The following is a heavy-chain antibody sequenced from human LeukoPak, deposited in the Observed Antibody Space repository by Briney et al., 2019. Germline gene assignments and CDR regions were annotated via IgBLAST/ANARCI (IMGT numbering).Heavy chain of an antibody. CDR1: GYTFTSYY. Sequence: SVKVSCKASGYTFTSYYMHWVRQAPGQGLEWMGIINPSGGSTSYAQKFQGRVTMTRDTSTSTVYMELSSLRSEDTAVYYCARGEADYDFWSGYTGFDYWGQGTLVTVSS. V-gene: IGHV1-46*01. CDR2: INPSGGST. CDR3: ARGEADYDFWSGYTGFDY. D-gene: IGHD3-3*01. J-gene: IGHJ4*02.